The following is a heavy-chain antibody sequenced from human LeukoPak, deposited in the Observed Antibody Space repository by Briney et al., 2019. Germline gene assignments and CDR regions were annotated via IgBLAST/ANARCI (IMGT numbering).Heavy chain of an antibody. V-gene: IGHV3-11*01. CDR1: GFTFSDYY. Sequence: PGGSLRLSCAASGFTFSDYYMSWIRQAPGKGLEWDSYISSSGSTIYYADSVKGRFTISRDNAKNSLSLQMNSLRAEDTAVYYCARIGVTTIKDFDYWGQGTLVTVSS. CDR3: ARIGVTTIKDFDY. J-gene: IGHJ4*02. CDR2: ISSSGSTI. D-gene: IGHD5-24*01.